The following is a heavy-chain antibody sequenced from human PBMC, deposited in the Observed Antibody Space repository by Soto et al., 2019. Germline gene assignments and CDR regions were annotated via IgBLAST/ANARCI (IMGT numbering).Heavy chain of an antibody. Sequence: GGSLRLSCAASGFTFSGDAMNWVRQAPGKGLEWVSSISTTSTYIYYADSVKGRFTISRDNANSSLHLQMNSLRAEDTAVYYCVRDYVMDVWGQGTTVTVYS. J-gene: IGHJ6*02. CDR1: GFTFSGDA. D-gene: IGHD3-10*02. V-gene: IGHV3-21*01. CDR2: ISTTSTYI. CDR3: VRDYVMDV.